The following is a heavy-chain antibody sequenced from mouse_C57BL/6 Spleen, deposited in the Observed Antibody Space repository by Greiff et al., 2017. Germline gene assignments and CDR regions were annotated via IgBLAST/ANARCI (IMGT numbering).Heavy chain of an antibody. CDR1: GYSITSGYY. J-gene: IGHJ3*01. CDR3: AREYYSNSWFAY. Sequence: EVKLQESGPGLVKPSQSLSLTCSVTGYSITSGYYWNWIRQFPGNKLEWMGYISYDGSNNYNPSLKNRISITRDTSKNQFFLKLNSVTTEDTATYYCAREYYSNSWFAYWGQGTLVTVSA. V-gene: IGHV3-6*01. D-gene: IGHD2-5*01. CDR2: ISYDGSN.